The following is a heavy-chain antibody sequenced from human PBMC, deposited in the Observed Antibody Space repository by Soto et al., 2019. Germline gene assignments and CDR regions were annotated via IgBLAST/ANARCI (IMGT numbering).Heavy chain of an antibody. CDR1: GFSLSTSGMC. J-gene: IGHJ4*02. Sequence: SGPTLVNPTQTLTLTCTFSGFSLSTSGMCVSWIRQPPGKALEWLARIDWDDDKYYSTSLKTRLTISKDTSKNQVVLTMTNMDPVDTATYYCARTTSPPYSSSHKDFDYWGQGTLVTVSS. CDR2: IDWDDDK. CDR3: ARTTSPPYSSSHKDFDY. V-gene: IGHV2-70*11. D-gene: IGHD6-6*01.